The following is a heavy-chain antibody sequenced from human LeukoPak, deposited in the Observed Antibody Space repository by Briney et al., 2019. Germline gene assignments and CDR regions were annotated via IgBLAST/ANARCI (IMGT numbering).Heavy chain of an antibody. V-gene: IGHV4-59*01. CDR1: GGSISTYY. CDR2: IYYSGST. CDR3: ARSERYSSGWYFYFDY. Sequence: SETLSLTCTISGGSISTYYWSWIRQPPGKGLEWIGYIYYSGSTNYNPSLKSRVTISIDTSKNQFSLNLSSVTAADTAVYYCARSERYSSGWYFYFDYWGQGTLVTVSS. D-gene: IGHD6-19*01. J-gene: IGHJ4*02.